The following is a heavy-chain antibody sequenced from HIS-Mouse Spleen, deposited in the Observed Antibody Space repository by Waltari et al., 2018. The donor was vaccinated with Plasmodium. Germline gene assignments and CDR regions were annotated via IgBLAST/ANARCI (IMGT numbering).Heavy chain of an antibody. Sequence: QVQLQESGPGLVKPSETLSLTCTVSGGSISSYYWSWIRQPAGKGLEWIGRIYTSGSNNYNPSRKSRVTMSVDTSKNQFSLKLSSVTAADTAVYYCARLDCSSTSCYFYYWGQGTLVTVSS. D-gene: IGHD2-2*01. CDR3: ARLDCSSTSCYFYY. V-gene: IGHV4-4*07. CDR2: IYTSGSN. CDR1: GGSISSYY. J-gene: IGHJ4*02.